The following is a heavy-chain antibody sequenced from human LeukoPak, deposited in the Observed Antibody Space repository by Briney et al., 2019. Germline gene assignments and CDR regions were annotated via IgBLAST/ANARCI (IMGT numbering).Heavy chain of an antibody. J-gene: IGHJ4*02. Sequence: PSETLSLTCTVSGGSISGTSYYWGWIRQPPGKGLEWTGTLLYNGNTYYNPSLKSRVAISGDMSKNQFSLKLSSVTAADMAVYYCARAVRFGEISHFDYWGQGILVTVSS. D-gene: IGHD3-10*01. CDR2: LLYNGNT. CDR1: GGSISGTSYY. CDR3: ARAVRFGEISHFDY. V-gene: IGHV4-39*07.